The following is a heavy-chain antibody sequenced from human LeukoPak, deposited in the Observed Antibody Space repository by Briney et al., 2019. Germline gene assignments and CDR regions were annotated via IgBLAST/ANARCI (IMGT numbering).Heavy chain of an antibody. Sequence: SETLSLTCAVSGGSISHFYWSWIRQPPGKGLEWIGYIFYSGSTNYNPSLKSRVTISVDTSKNQFSLKLSSVTAADTAVYYCARVYCPNGVCYNSRGWFDPWGQGTLVTVSS. V-gene: IGHV4-59*01. D-gene: IGHD2-8*01. CDR2: IFYSGST. J-gene: IGHJ5*02. CDR3: ARVYCPNGVCYNSRGWFDP. CDR1: GGSISHFY.